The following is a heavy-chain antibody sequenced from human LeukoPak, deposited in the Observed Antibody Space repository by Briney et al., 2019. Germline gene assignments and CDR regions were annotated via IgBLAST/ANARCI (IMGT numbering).Heavy chain of an antibody. CDR3: ARVPSIAAAGMGWFDP. J-gene: IGHJ5*02. Sequence: SETLSLTCTVSGGSISSYSWSWIRQPPGKGLEWIGYIYYSGSTNYNPSLKSRVTISVDTSKNQFSLKLSSVTAADTAVYYCARVPSIAAAGMGWFDPWGQGTLVTVSS. CDR1: GGSISSYS. CDR2: IYYSGST. V-gene: IGHV4-59*01. D-gene: IGHD6-13*01.